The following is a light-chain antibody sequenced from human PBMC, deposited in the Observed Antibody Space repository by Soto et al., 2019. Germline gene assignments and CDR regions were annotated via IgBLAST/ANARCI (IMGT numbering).Light chain of an antibody. V-gene: IGKV2D-29*01. CDR2: ELS. CDR3: MQSIYLRT. CDR1: QSLLHSDGKTY. Sequence: EIVLTQTPLSLSVTPGQPASISCKSSQSLLHSDGKTYLYWFMQKSGQPPQVLIYELSNRFPGVPDRFSGSGSGTDFTLKISRVEAEDVGVYYCMQSIYLRTFGQGTKVEIK. J-gene: IGKJ1*01.